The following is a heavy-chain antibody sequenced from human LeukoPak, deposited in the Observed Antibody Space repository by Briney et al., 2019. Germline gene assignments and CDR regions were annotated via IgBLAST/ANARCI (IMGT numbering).Heavy chain of an antibody. J-gene: IGHJ4*02. CDR3: AKDPGGYYYDSSGSAYYFDY. D-gene: IGHD3-22*01. CDR2: IRYDGSNK. V-gene: IGHV3-30*02. Sequence: GGSLSLSXAASGFTFSSYGMHWVRQAPGKGLEWVAFIRYDGSNKYYADSVKGRFTISRDDSKNTLYLQMNSLRAEDTAVYYCAKDPGGYYYDSSGSAYYFDYWGQGTLVTVSS. CDR1: GFTFSSYG.